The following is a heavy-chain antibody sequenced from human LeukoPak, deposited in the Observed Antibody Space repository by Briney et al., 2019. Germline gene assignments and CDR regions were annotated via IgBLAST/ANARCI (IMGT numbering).Heavy chain of an antibody. CDR2: IKSKTDGGTR. V-gene: IGHV3-15*01. Sequence: GSLRLSCAVSGFTSSNAWMSWVRQAPGKGLEWVGRIKSKTDGGTRDYAAPVKGRFNISRDDSKNTLYLQMYSLKTEDTAVYYCTTFDYAAFLIWGQGTMVTVSS. CDR1: GFTSSNAW. J-gene: IGHJ3*02. CDR3: TTFDYAAFLI. D-gene: IGHD4/OR15-4a*01.